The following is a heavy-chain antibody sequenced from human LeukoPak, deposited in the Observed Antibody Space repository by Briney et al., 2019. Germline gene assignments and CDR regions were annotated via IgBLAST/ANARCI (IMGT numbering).Heavy chain of an antibody. Sequence: PSETLSFTCTVSGGSISSYYWSWIRQPPRKGLEWIGYIYYSGSTNYNPSLKSRVTISVDTSKNQFSLKLSSVTAADTAVYYCASGLAAALDYWGQGTLVTVSS. V-gene: IGHV4-59*01. J-gene: IGHJ4*02. CDR3: ASGLAAALDY. CDR2: IYYSGST. CDR1: GGSISSYY. D-gene: IGHD6-25*01.